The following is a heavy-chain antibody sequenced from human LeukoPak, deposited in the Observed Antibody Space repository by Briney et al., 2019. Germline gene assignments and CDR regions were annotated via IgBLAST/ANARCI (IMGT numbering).Heavy chain of an antibody. Sequence: GGSLRPSCAASGFTFDDYAMHWVRQVPGEGLEWVSRISWNSDIIAYADSVKGRFTISRDNAKNSLYLQMNNLRAEDTAFYFCAKDTCSSTGCYLDYWGQGTLVTVSS. V-gene: IGHV3-9*01. CDR1: GFTFDDYA. CDR2: ISWNSDII. D-gene: IGHD2-2*01. CDR3: AKDTCSSTGCYLDY. J-gene: IGHJ4*02.